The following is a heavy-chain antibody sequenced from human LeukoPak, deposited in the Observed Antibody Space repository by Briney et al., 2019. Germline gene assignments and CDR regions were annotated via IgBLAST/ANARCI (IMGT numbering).Heavy chain of an antibody. CDR2: ISGSGRTT. D-gene: IGHD4-11*01. Sequence: GGSLRLSCAASGFTFSSYAMSWVRQAPGKGLEWVSAISGSGRTTYYADSVKGRFTISRDNSKSTLYLQMNSLRAEDTAVYYCAKDVNPAVRGYFDYWGQGTLVTVSS. CDR3: AKDVNPAVRGYFDY. CDR1: GFTFSSYA. V-gene: IGHV3-23*01. J-gene: IGHJ4*02.